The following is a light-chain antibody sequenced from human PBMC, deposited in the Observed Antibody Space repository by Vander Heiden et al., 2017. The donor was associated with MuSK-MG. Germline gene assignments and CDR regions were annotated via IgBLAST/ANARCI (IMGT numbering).Light chain of an antibody. V-gene: IGLV2-14*03. CDR1: TSGLGGYNY. CDR2: DVS. Sequence: SALPHPASFSASPAHSIPISCPGTTSGLGGYNYVSWYQQHPGKAPKLMIYDVSNRPSGVSNRFSGSKSGNTASLTISGLQAEDEADYYCSSYTSSSTMVFGGGTKLTVL. CDR3: SSYTSSSTMV. J-gene: IGLJ2*01.